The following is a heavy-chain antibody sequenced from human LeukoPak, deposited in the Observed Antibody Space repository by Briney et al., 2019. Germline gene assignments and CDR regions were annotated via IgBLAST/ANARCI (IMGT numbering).Heavy chain of an antibody. J-gene: IGHJ3*02. V-gene: IGHV4-38-2*02. D-gene: IGHD3-10*01. CDR3: AREGNLGFGEFNAFDI. Sequence: SETLSLTCTVSGYSISSGYYWGWIRQPPGKGLEWIGSIYHSGSTYYNPSLKSRVTISVDTSKNQISLKLSSVTAADTALYYCAREGNLGFGEFNAFDIWGQGTMVTVSS. CDR1: GYSISSGYY. CDR2: IYHSGST.